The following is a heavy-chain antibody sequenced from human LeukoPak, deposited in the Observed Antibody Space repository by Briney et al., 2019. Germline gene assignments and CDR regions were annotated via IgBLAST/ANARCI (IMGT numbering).Heavy chain of an antibody. CDR3: ARCSDYYDSSGYYTVPNYFDY. CDR1: GGSISSSSYY. V-gene: IGHV4-39*01. D-gene: IGHD3-22*01. CDR2: IYYSGST. J-gene: IGHJ4*02. Sequence: SETLSLTCTVSGGSISSSSYYWGWIRQPPGKGLEWIGSIYYSGSTYYNPSLKSRVTISVDTSKNQFSLKLSSVTAADTAVYYCARCSDYYDSSGYYTVPNYFDYWGQGTLVTVSS.